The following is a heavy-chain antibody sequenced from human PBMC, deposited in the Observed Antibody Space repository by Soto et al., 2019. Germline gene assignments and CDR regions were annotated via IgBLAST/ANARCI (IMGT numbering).Heavy chain of an antibody. CDR3: ATIGDSAY. CDR2: IRSSSSYM. CDR1: GFTFSSYT. Sequence: PGGSLRLSCAASGFTFSSYTMNWVRQAPGKGLEWVSSIRSSSSYMFYADSVKGRFTISRDNAKNSLYLQMNSLRAEDTAVYYCATIGDSAYWGQGTLVTVSS. V-gene: IGHV3-21*01. J-gene: IGHJ4*02. D-gene: IGHD3-10*01.